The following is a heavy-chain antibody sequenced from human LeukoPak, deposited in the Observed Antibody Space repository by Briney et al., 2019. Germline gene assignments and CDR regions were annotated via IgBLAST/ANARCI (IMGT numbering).Heavy chain of an antibody. D-gene: IGHD6-19*01. CDR2: IRGSGGST. CDR3: AKMLVSSGYYGIDY. CDR1: GFTFSSYS. V-gene: IGHV3-23*01. Sequence: GGSLRLSCAASGFTFSSYSMSWVRQAPGKGLEWVPAIRGSGGSTYYADSVKGRFTISRDNSKNTLYLQMNSLRAEDTAVYYCAKMLVSSGYYGIDYWGQGTLVTVSS. J-gene: IGHJ4*02.